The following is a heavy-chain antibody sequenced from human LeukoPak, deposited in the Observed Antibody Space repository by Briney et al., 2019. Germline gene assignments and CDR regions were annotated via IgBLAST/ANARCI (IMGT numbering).Heavy chain of an antibody. CDR2: ISSSSSYI. CDR3: AREGNWNYDYDY. Sequence: GGSLRLSCAAPGFTFSSYSMSWVRQAPGKGLEWVSSISSSSSYIYYADSVKGRFTISRDNAKNSLYLQMNSLRAEDTAVYYCAREGNWNYDYDYWGQGTLVTVSS. J-gene: IGHJ4*02. CDR1: GFTFSSYS. D-gene: IGHD1-7*01. V-gene: IGHV3-21*01.